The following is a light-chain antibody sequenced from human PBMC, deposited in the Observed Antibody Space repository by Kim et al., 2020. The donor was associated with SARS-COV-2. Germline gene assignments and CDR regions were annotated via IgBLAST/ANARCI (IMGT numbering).Light chain of an antibody. J-gene: IGKJ4*01. V-gene: IGKV4-1*01. Sequence: DIVMTQSPDSLGVSLGERATINCKSSQSVLYSSNNKNYLAWYQQKSGQPPKLLIYWASTRESGVPDRFSGSGSGTDFTLTISSLQAEDVAVYYCQQYYSTPLIFGGGTKVDIK. CDR3: QQYYSTPLI. CDR1: QSVLYSSNNKNY. CDR2: WAS.